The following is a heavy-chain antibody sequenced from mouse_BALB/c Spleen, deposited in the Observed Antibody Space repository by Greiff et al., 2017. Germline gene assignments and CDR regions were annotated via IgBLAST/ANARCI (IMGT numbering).Heavy chain of an antibody. CDR1: GFSLTSYG. J-gene: IGHJ2*01. CDR2: IWSGGST. D-gene: IGHD1-1*01. CDR3: ARDYGGYFDY. V-gene: IGHV2-4-1*01. Sequence: VQLQQSGPGLVQPSQSLSITCTASGFSLTSYGVHWVRQSPGKGLEWLGVIWSGGSTDYNAAFISRLSISKDNSKSQVFFKMNSLQADDTAIYYCARDYGGYFDYWGQGTTLTVSS.